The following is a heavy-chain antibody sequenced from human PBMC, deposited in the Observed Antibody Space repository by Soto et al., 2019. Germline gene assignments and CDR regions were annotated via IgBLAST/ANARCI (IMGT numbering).Heavy chain of an antibody. J-gene: IGHJ4*02. CDR2: ITSSSTYI. D-gene: IGHD2-15*01. Sequence: GGSLRLSCAASTFTFTDHTMHWVRQAPGKGLEWVSSITSSSTYIYYADSVKGRFTISRDNAKNSLYLQMNSLNADDTALYYCASACRGGSCPLDHWGQGTLVTVSS. CDR1: TFTFTDHT. CDR3: ASACRGGSCPLDH. V-gene: IGHV3-21*01.